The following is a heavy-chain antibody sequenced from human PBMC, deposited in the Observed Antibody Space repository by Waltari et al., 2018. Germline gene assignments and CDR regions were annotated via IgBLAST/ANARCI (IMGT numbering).Heavy chain of an antibody. CDR2: FYPRGSTY. V-gene: IGHV4-38-2*01. J-gene: IGHJ4*02. CDR3: AANPDSNYSFFYY. CDR1: GYSLSSGYY. D-gene: IGHD4-4*01. Sequence: QVQLQESGPGLVKPSETLSLTCDVSGYSLSSGYYWAWIRQAPGKGLEWIGTFYPRGSTYYYNPSLKGGVTISVDTSKNQFSLKVTSVTAADTALYLCAANPDSNYSFFYYWGQGALVTVSS.